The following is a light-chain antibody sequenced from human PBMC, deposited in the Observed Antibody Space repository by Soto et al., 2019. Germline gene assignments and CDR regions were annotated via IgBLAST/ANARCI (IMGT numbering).Light chain of an antibody. Sequence: QPVLTQSSSASASLGSSVNLTCTLSSGHSSYIIAWHQQQPGKAPRYLMKLEGSGSYNKGSGVPDRFSGSSSGADCYLIISNLQFEDEADYYCETWDSNIHWVFGGGTKLTVL. V-gene: IGLV4-60*02. CDR1: SGHSSYI. CDR3: ETWDSNIHWV. J-gene: IGLJ3*02. CDR2: LEGSGSY.